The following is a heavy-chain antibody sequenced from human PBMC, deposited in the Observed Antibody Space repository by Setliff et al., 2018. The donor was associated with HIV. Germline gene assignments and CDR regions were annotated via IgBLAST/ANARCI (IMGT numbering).Heavy chain of an antibody. CDR3: ARDVSWRVRTYIDY. CDR2: ISSDGSTI. V-gene: IGHV3-11*04. CDR1: GFTFSDYN. Sequence: GGSLRLSCAASGFTFSDYNMNWVRQAPGRGLEWVSYISSDGSTIYYAGSVKGRFTISRDNAKNSLYLQMNTLRAEDTAVYYCARDVSWRVRTYIDYWGQGALVTVSS. D-gene: IGHD3-3*01. J-gene: IGHJ4*02.